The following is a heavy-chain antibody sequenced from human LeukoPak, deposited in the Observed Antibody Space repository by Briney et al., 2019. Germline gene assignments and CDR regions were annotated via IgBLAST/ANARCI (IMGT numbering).Heavy chain of an antibody. CDR2: IRYDGSNK. J-gene: IGHJ6*03. V-gene: IGHV3-30*02. D-gene: IGHD6-19*01. CDR3: ARAVAGYYYYYYMDV. Sequence: PGGSLRLSCAASGFTFSSYGMHWVRQAPGKGLEWVAFIRYDGSNKYYADSVKGRFTISRDNSKNTLYLQMNRLRSDDTAVYYCARAVAGYYYYYYMDVWGKGTTVTISS. CDR1: GFTFSSYG.